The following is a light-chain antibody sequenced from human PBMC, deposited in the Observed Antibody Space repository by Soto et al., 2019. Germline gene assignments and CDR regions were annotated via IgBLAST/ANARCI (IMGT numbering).Light chain of an antibody. CDR1: QSISSY. Sequence: DIQMTQSPSSLSASVGDRVTITCRASQSISSYLNWYQQKPGKAPKLLIYAASSLQSGVPSRFSGSGSGTDFTLTISSLQPEDFATYYCQQSYSHTVGWTFGQGTKVEIK. CDR2: AAS. J-gene: IGKJ1*01. CDR3: QQSYSHTVGWT. V-gene: IGKV1-39*01.